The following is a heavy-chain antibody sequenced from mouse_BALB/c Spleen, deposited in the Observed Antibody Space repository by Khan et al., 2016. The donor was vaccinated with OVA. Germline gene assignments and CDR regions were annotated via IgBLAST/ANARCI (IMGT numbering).Heavy chain of an antibody. CDR1: GFTFSDYY. CDR2: ISDGGSST. Sequence: EVELVESGGGLVKPGGSLKLSCAASGFTFSDYYMYWVRQTPEKRLEWVATISDGGSSTYYPDSVKGRFTISRDAVKNHLYLQVSGLTSEDSAMYYCARGFYGGPFMYWGQGTLVTVSA. V-gene: IGHV5-4*02. J-gene: IGHJ3*01. D-gene: IGHD1-1*02. CDR3: ARGFYGGPFMY.